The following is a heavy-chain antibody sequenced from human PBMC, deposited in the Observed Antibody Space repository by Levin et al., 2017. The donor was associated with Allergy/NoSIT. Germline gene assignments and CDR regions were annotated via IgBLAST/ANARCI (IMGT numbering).Heavy chain of an antibody. D-gene: IGHD5/OR15-5a*01. CDR2: INYRGGT. V-gene: IGHV4-61*01. Sequence: SETLSLTCTVSGGSVSSGTYYWSWIRQPPGKGLEWIGYINYRGGTNYNPSLKSRVTISVDTSKNEFSLKLTSVTAADTAVYYCARNRIIVSGGKDYYYGMDGWGQGTTVTVSS. J-gene: IGHJ6*02. CDR1: GGSVSSGTYY. CDR3: ARNRIIVSGGKDYYYGMDG.